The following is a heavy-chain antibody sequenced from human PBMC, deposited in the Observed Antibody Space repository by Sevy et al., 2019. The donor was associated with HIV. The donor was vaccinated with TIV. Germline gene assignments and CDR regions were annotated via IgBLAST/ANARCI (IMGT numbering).Heavy chain of an antibody. CDR1: GFTFSSYG. J-gene: IGHJ4*02. CDR3: AKDTRDGYYDY. Sequence: GGSLRLSCAASGFTFSSYGMHWVRQAPGKGLEWVAVISYDGSNKYYADSVKGRFTISRDNSKNTQYLQMNSLRAEDTAVYYCAKDTRDGYYDYWGQGTLVTVS. CDR2: ISYDGSNK. V-gene: IGHV3-30*18.